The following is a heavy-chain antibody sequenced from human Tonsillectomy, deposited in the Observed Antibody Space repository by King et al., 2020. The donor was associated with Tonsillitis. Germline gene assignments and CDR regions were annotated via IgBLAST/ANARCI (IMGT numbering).Heavy chain of an antibody. J-gene: IGHJ3*01. CDR1: GFTFSSYA. V-gene: IGHV3-30-3*01. Sequence: VQLVESGGGVVQPGRSLRLSCAASGFTFSSYAMHWVRQAPGKGLEWVAVISYDGSDKYYADSVKGRFTISRDNSKNTLYLQMNSLRVEDTAVYYCARDQSYYYSSGYYSDWGQGTMVTVSS. CDR3: ARDQSYYYSSGYYSD. D-gene: IGHD3-22*01. CDR2: ISYDGSDK.